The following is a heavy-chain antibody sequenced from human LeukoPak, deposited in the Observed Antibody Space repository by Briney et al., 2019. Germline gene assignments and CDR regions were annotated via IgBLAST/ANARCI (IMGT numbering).Heavy chain of an antibody. CDR3: GREPRYRPIDY. CDR1: GFTFTSSA. V-gene: IGHV1-58*02. J-gene: IGHJ4*02. Sequence: GTSVKVSCKASGFTFTSSAMQWVRQARGQRLEWIGWIVVGSGHTNYPQKFQDRVTLTTDTSTGTAYMELRSLRSDDTAVYYCGREPRYRPIDYWGQGTLVTVSS. D-gene: IGHD3-9*01. CDR2: IVVGSGHT.